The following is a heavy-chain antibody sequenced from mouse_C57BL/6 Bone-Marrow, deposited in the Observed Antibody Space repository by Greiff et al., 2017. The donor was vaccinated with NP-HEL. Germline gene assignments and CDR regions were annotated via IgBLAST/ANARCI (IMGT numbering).Heavy chain of an antibody. CDR3: ANDYDGNYYAMDY. D-gene: IGHD2-4*01. CDR1: GFSLTSYG. CDR2: IWRGGST. Sequence: VQVVESGPGLVQPSQSLSITCTVSGFSLTSYGVHWVRQSPGKGLEWLGVIWRGGSTDYNAAFMSRLSITKDNSKSQVFFKMNSLQADDTAIYYCANDYDGNYYAMDYWGQGTSVTVSS. V-gene: IGHV2-5*01. J-gene: IGHJ4*01.